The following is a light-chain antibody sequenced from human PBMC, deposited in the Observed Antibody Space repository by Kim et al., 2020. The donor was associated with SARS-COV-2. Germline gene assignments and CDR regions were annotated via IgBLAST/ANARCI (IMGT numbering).Light chain of an antibody. J-gene: IGLJ2*01. CDR2: YDS. V-gene: IGLV3-21*04. CDR1: NIGSKS. CDR3: QVWDSSSDHVV. Sequence: APRKSGRMNCGGNNIGSKSVHWYQQKPGQAPVLVIYYDSDRPSGIPERFSGSNSGNTATLTISRVEAGDEADYYCQVWDSSSDHVVFGGGTQLTVL.